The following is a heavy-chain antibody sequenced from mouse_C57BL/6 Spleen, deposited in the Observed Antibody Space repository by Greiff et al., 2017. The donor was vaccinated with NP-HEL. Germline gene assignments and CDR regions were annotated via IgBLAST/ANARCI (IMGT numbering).Heavy chain of an antibody. Sequence: EVMLVESGGGLVKPGGSLKLSCAASGFTFSSYAMSWVRQTPEKRLEWVATISDGGSYTYYPDNVKGRFTISRDNAKNNLYLQMSHLKSEDTAMYYCARDRRGKGDYYAMDYWGQGTSVTVSS. CDR2: ISDGGSYT. V-gene: IGHV5-4*01. CDR3: ARDRRGKGDYYAMDY. J-gene: IGHJ4*01. CDR1: GFTFSSYA. D-gene: IGHD1-3*01.